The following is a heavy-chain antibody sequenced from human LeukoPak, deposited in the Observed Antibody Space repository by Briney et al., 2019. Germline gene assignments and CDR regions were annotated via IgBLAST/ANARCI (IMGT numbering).Heavy chain of an antibody. J-gene: IGHJ6*02. CDR3: ARMMMGPFYYYGMDV. D-gene: IGHD1-26*01. CDR2: INPNSGGT. V-gene: IGHV1-2*04. Sequence: GASVKVSCKASGYTFTSYYIHWVRQAPGQGLEWMGWINPNSGGTNYAQKFQGWVTMTSDTSISTVYMELSRLRSDDTAFYYCARMMMGPFYYYGMDVWGQGTTVTVSS. CDR1: GYTFTSYY.